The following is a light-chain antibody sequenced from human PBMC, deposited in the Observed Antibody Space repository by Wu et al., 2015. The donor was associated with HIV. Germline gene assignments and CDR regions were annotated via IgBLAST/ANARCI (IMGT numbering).Light chain of an antibody. CDR2: AAS. CDR3: QQRSNWPPGMT. CDR1: QSVNTN. V-gene: IGKV3-11*01. Sequence: EIVMTQSPATLSVSPGERATLSCRANQSVNTNLAWYQQKPGQVPSLLIYAASTRASGVPARFSASGSGTHFTLNISRLETEDFAIYYCQQRSNWPPGMTFGQGTRL. J-gene: IGKJ5*01.